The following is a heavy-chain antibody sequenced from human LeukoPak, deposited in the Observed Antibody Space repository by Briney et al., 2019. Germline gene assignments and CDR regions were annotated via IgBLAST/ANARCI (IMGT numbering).Heavy chain of an antibody. V-gene: IGHV1-69*13. CDR2: LIPIFGTA. CDR3: ASQSGYSYGFPNYYYGMDV. J-gene: IGHJ6*02. Sequence: SVKVSCKASGGTFISYAISWVRQAPGQVLEWMGGLIPIFGTANYAQKFQGRVTITADESTSTAYMELSSLRSEDTAVYYCASQSGYSYGFPNYYYGMDVWGQGTTVTVSS. D-gene: IGHD5-18*01. CDR1: GGTFISYA.